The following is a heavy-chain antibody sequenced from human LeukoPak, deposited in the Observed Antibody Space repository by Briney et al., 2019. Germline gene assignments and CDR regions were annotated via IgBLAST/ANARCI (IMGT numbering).Heavy chain of an antibody. CDR3: ARGVGDSSGYYGPTYYFDY. D-gene: IGHD3-22*01. CDR1: GFTVSSNY. J-gene: IGHJ4*02. V-gene: IGHV3-66*01. Sequence: GGSLRLSCAASGFTVSSNYMSWVRQAPGKGLEWVSVIYSGGSTYYADSVKGRFIISRDNSKNTLYLQMNSLRAEDTAVYYCARGVGDSSGYYGPTYYFDYWGQGTLVTVSS. CDR2: IYSGGST.